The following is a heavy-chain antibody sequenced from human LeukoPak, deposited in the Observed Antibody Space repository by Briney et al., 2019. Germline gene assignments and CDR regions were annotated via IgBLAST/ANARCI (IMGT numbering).Heavy chain of an antibody. D-gene: IGHD7-27*01. Sequence: SETLSLTCTVSGGSISSYYWSWIRQPPGKGLEWIGYIYYSGSTNYNPSLKSRVTISVDTSKNQFSLKLSSVTAADTAVYYCARDQELGMVDYWGQGTLVTVSS. CDR1: GGSISSYY. CDR2: IYYSGST. CDR3: ARDQELGMVDY. V-gene: IGHV4-59*01. J-gene: IGHJ4*02.